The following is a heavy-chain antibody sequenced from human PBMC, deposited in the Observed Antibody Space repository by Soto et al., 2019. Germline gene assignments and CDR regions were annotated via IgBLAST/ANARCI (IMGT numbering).Heavy chain of an antibody. D-gene: IGHD3-22*01. CDR2: IYYSGTT. J-gene: IGHJ4*02. Sequence: LEILSLTCTVSGGSIISYSWGWIRQPPGKGLEWIGSIYYSGTTYYNPSLKSRVTISVDTSKNQFSLKLSSVTAADTAVYYCARRSSGFDYWGQGTLVTVSS. V-gene: IGHV4-39*01. CDR1: GGSIISYS. CDR3: ARRSSGFDY.